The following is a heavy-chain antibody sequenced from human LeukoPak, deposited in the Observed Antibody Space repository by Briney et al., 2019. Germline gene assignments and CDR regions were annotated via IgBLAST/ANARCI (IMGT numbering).Heavy chain of an antibody. CDR3: AKERGYSGYDYNNDYYFDY. J-gene: IGHJ4*02. V-gene: IGHV4-39*07. CDR2: IYYSGST. Sequence: SETLSLTCTVSGGSISSSSYYWGWIRQPPGKGLEWIGSIYYSGSTYYNPSLKSRVTISVDTSKNQFSLQLNSVTPEDTAVYYCAKERGYSGYDYNNDYYFDYWGQGTLVTVSS. D-gene: IGHD5-12*01. CDR1: GGSISSSSYY.